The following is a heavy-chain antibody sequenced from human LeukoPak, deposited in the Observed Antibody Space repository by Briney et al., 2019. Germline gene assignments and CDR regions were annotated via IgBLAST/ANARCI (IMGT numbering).Heavy chain of an antibody. V-gene: IGHV1-2*02. J-gene: IGHJ4*02. CDR3: ARDDYGDLQYFEN. CDR1: GYTFTDYF. Sequence: GASVEVSCKASGYTFTDYFLHWVRQAPGQGLEWMGWINPNNGGTNYAQKFQGRVTMTRDTSISTVYMELSRLRSDDTAVYYCARDDYGDLQYFENWGQGTLVTVSS. D-gene: IGHD4-17*01. CDR2: INPNNGGT.